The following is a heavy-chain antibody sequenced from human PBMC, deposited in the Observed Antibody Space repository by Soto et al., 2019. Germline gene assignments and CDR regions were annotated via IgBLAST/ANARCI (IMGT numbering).Heavy chain of an antibody. Sequence: QVQLQESGPGLVKPSETLSLTCTVSGGSISTGDYYWVWIRQPPGKGLEWIGYIYYRGSTEYNPSLKSRVVISVDTSKKQFSLNMTSVTAADTAVYYCVRDGVREDAMDVWGQGTTVTVSS. CDR1: GGSISTGDYY. CDR3: VRDGVREDAMDV. V-gene: IGHV4-30-4*01. J-gene: IGHJ6*02. CDR2: IYYRGST. D-gene: IGHD3-10*01.